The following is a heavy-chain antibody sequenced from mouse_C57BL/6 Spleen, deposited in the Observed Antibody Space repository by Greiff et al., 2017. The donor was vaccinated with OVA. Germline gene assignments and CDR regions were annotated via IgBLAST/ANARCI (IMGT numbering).Heavy chain of an antibody. Sequence: EVKLMESGGGLVKPGGSLKLSCAASGFTFSDYGMHWVRQAPEKGLEWVAYISSGSSTIYYADTVKGRFTISRDNAKNTLFLQMTSLRSEDTAIYSCARTPVYTYYFATWAHAPTPPVSS. CDR1: GFTFSDYG. CDR2: ISSGSSTI. CDR3: ARTPVYTYYFAT. V-gene: IGHV5-17*01. J-gene: IGHJ2*01.